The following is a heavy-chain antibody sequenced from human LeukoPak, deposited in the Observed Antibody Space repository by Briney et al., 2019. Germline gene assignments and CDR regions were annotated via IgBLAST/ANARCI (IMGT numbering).Heavy chain of an antibody. CDR2: VYYTGST. CDR3: ARHFAYSSSSYFDY. D-gene: IGHD6-6*01. CDR1: GGSMSSTKW. Sequence: SETLSLTCAVSGGSMSSTKWWSWVRQPPGKGLEWIGYVYYTGSTNYNPSLKSRVTMFEDKSKNQFSLRLYSVTVADTAVYYCARHFAYSSSSYFDYWGQGSVITVSS. V-gene: IGHV4-4*02. J-gene: IGHJ4*02.